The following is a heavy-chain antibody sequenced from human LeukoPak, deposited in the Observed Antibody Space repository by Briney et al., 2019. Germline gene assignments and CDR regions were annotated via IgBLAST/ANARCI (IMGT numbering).Heavy chain of an antibody. CDR1: GFTFSLYG. Sequence: GRSLRLSCAASGFTFSLYGIHWVRQAPRKGLDWVAGIWFDGSNKYYADSVKGRFTISRDNSKSTLYLLMNSLRVEDTAVYYCVTASGPFDYWGQGTQVTVSS. J-gene: IGHJ4*02. CDR2: IWFDGSNK. CDR3: VTASGPFDY. D-gene: IGHD6-19*01. V-gene: IGHV3-33*01.